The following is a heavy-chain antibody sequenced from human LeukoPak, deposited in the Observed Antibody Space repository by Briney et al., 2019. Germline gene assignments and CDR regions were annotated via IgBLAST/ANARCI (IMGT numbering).Heavy chain of an antibody. J-gene: IGHJ4*02. CDR3: ARDTAAVQFDY. CDR2: INPSGGST. CDR1: GYTFTSYY. D-gene: IGHD6-13*01. Sequence: ASVKVSCKASGYTFTSYYMHWVRQAPGQGLEWMGIINPSGGSTSYAQKFQGRVTMTRDTSTSTVYMELSSLRSEDAAVYYCARDTAAVQFDYWGQGTLVTVSS. V-gene: IGHV1-46*01.